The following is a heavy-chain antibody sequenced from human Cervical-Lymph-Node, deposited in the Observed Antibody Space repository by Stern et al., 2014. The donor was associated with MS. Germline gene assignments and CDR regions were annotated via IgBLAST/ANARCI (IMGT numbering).Heavy chain of an antibody. CDR2: IKPATGAT. CDR3: ARDLADYRYYFDS. J-gene: IGHJ4*02. Sequence: MQLVESGTDVKKPGASAKVSCEASGYTFTGYYIHWVRQAPGQGLEWMGWIKPATGATTYAQNFQGRVTMTRDTSISTAYMVLTRLSSDDTAVYYCARDLADYRYYFDSWGQGTLVTVSS. V-gene: IGHV1-2*02. CDR1: GYTFTGYY. D-gene: IGHD4-11*01.